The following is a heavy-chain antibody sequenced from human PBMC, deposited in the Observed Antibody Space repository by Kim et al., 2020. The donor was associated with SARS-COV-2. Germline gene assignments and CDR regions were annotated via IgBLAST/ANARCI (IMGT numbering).Heavy chain of an antibody. CDR3: ARGRRGSSWYYYYGMDG. D-gene: IGHD6-13*01. V-gene: IGHV4-34*01. Sequence: LKSRVTISVDTSKNQFSLKLSSVTAADTAVYYCARGRRGSSWYYYYGMDGWGQGTTVTVSS. J-gene: IGHJ6*02.